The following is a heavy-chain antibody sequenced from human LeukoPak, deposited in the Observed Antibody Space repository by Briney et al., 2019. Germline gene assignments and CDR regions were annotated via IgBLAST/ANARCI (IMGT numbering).Heavy chain of an antibody. Sequence: SVKVSCKASGGTFSSYAISWVRQAPGQGLEWMGRIIPILGIANYAQKFQGRVTITADESTSTAYMELSSLRSEDTAVYYCARVTTLGASAFDIWGQGTMVTVSS. V-gene: IGHV1-69*04. J-gene: IGHJ3*02. CDR2: IIPILGIA. D-gene: IGHD1-26*01. CDR1: GGTFSSYA. CDR3: ARVTTLGASAFDI.